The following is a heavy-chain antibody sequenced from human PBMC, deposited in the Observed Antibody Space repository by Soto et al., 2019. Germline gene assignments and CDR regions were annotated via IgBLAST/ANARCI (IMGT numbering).Heavy chain of an antibody. D-gene: IGHD1-7*01. J-gene: IGHJ6*02. V-gene: IGHV3-33*01. CDR1: GFTFSSYG. CDR3: ARDPNRYNWNYVRYYGLDV. Sequence: QVQLGESVGGVVQPGRSLRLSCAASGFTFSSYGMHWVRQAPGKGLEWVAVIWHDGSNKYYADSVKGRFTISRDNSKNTLYLRMNSLRAEDTAVYYCARDPNRYNWNYVRYYGLDVWGQGTTVTVSS. CDR2: IWHDGSNK.